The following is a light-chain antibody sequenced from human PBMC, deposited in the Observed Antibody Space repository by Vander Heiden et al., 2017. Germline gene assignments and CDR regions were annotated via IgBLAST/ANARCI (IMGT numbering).Light chain of an antibody. Sequence: SYELTQPPSVSVSPGQTASITCSGDKLGDKYACWYQQKPGQSPVLVIYQDSKRPSGIPERFSGSTSGNTATLTIRGTQAMDEADYYCQAWDSSPSGFGGGTKLTVL. CDR1: KLGDKY. V-gene: IGLV3-1*01. CDR3: QAWDSSPSG. CDR2: QDS. J-gene: IGLJ3*02.